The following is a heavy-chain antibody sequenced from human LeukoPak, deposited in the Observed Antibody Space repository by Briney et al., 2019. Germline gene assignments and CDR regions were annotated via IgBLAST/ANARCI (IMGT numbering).Heavy chain of an antibody. J-gene: IGHJ5*02. Sequence: SETLSLTCAVYGGSFSGYYWSWIRQPPGKGLEWIGEINHSGSTNYNPSLKSRVTISVDTSENQFSLKLSSVTAADTAVYYCARDRPVLMVYAASFDPWGQGTLVTVSS. CDR1: GGSFSGYY. V-gene: IGHV4-34*01. CDR2: INHSGST. D-gene: IGHD2-8*01. CDR3: ARDRPVLMVYAASFDP.